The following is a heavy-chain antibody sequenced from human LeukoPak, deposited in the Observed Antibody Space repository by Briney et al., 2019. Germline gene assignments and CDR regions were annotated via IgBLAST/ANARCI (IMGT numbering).Heavy chain of an antibody. Sequence: SETLSLTCTVSGGSISSYYWSWIRQPPGKGLEWIGYIYYSGSTNYNPSLKSRVTISVDTSKNQFSLKLSSVTAADTAVYYCATLTGGDDTFDIWGQGTMVTVSS. V-gene: IGHV4-59*01. CDR2: IYYSGST. D-gene: IGHD4-23*01. CDR3: ATLTGGDDTFDI. CDR1: GGSISSYY. J-gene: IGHJ3*02.